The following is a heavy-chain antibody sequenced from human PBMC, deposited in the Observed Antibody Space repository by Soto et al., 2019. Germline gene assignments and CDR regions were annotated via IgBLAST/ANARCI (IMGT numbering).Heavy chain of an antibody. J-gene: IGHJ4*02. CDR3: ARAQYGDYYFDY. D-gene: IGHD4-17*01. V-gene: IGHV3-53*02. Sequence: EVQLVETGGGLIQPGGSLRLSCAASGFTVSSNYMSWVRQAPGKGLEWVSVIYSGGSTYYADSVKGRFTISRDNSKNTLYFQMNSLRAEDTAVYYCARAQYGDYYFDYWGQGTLVTVSS. CDR1: GFTVSSNY. CDR2: IYSGGST.